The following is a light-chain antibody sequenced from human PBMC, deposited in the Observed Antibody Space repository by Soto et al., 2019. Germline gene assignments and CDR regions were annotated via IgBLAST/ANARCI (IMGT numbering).Light chain of an antibody. J-gene: IGKJ4*01. CDR3: QQSYSTILT. V-gene: IGKV1-39*01. Sequence: DIQMTQSPSSLSASVGDRDTITCRASQSISSYLNWYQQKPGKAAKLLIYAASSLQSGVPSRFSGSGSGTDFTLTISSLQPEDFATYYCQQSYSTILTFGGGIKVDNK. CDR1: QSISSY. CDR2: AAS.